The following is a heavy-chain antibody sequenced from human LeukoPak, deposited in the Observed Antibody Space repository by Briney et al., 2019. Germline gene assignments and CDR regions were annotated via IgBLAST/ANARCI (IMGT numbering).Heavy chain of an antibody. CDR2: INPGDSDT. D-gene: IGHD6-13*01. J-gene: IGHJ4*02. V-gene: IGHV5-51*01. CDR1: GYSFTNYW. Sequence: GESLKISCKGSGYSFTNYWIGWVRQMPGKGLEWMGIINPGDSDTEYSPSFQGQVTISADKSISTAYLQWNSLKASDTAMYYCASQYTSSSPLVYWGQGTLVTVPS. CDR3: ASQYTSSSPLVY.